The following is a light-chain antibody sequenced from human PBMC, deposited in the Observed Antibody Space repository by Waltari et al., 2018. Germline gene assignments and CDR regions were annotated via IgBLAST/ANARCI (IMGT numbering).Light chain of an antibody. V-gene: IGKV1-39*01. CDR3: QQTYTTPRT. J-gene: IGKJ1*01. CDR2: AAS. CDR1: QSISSY. Sequence: DIQMTQSPSPLSASVGDRVTISCRASQSISSYLNWYQQKPGKAPKLLIYAASSLQSGIPSRFSSSGSGTDFTLTISSLQPEDFATYYCQQTYTTPRTFGQGTKVEI.